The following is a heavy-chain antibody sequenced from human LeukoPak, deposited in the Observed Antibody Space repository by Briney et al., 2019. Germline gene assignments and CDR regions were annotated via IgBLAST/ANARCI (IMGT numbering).Heavy chain of an antibody. CDR1: GGSLSSGGYY. CDR3: AGALTEQWLVGN. CDR2: IYYSGST. V-gene: IGHV4-31*03. D-gene: IGHD6-19*01. J-gene: IGHJ4*02. Sequence: SETLSLTCTVSGGSLSSGGYYWSWIRQHPGTGLEWIGYIYYSGSTYYNPSLKSRVTISVDTSKNQFSLKLSSVTAADTAVYYCAGALTEQWLVGNWGQGTLVTVSS.